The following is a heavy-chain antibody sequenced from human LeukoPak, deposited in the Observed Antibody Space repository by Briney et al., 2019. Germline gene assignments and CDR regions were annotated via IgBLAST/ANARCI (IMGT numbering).Heavy chain of an antibody. CDR2: INQDGSEK. J-gene: IGHJ4*02. CDR3: AKVASSSWYGGPFDY. CDR1: GFTFSNYW. D-gene: IGHD6-13*01. Sequence: GGSLRLSCAASGFTFSNYWMSWVRQAPGKGLEWVANINQDGSEKYYADSVKGRFTISRDNAKNSLYLQMNSLRAEDMALYYCAKVASSSWYGGPFDYWGQGTLVTVSA. V-gene: IGHV3-7*03.